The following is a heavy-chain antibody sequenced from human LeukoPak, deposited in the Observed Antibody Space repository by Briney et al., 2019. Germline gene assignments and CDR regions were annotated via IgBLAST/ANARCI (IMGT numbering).Heavy chain of an antibody. V-gene: IGHV4-34*01. CDR1: GGSFSGYY. CDR2: INHSGST. CDR3: AREIPRYCSSTSCYGFVDWFDP. J-gene: IGHJ5*02. Sequence: SETLSLTCAVYGGSFSGYYWSWIRQPPGKGLEWIGEINHSGSTNYNPSLKSRVTISVDTSKNQFSLKLSSVTAADTAVYYCAREIPRYCSSTSCYGFVDWFDPWGQGTLVTVSS. D-gene: IGHD2-2*01.